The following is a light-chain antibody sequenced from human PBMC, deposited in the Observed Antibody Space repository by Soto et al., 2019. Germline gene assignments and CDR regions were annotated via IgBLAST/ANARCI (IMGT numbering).Light chain of an antibody. Sequence: DLQMTQSPYTLSASVGGRVTITCRASQNINRWLAWYQQKPGEAPKLLITDASSLNRGVPSRFSGSGSETEFTLSITSLQPDDFATYYCLQYNSYPWTFGHGTKVDIK. CDR3: LQYNSYPWT. CDR2: DAS. J-gene: IGKJ1*01. CDR1: QNINRW. V-gene: IGKV1-5*01.